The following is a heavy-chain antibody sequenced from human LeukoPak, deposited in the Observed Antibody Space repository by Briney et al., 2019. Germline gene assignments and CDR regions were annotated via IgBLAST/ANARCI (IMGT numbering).Heavy chain of an antibody. CDR1: GGSISSGGYY. V-gene: IGHV4-31*03. CDR3: ASTVWGYFDY. D-gene: IGHD3-16*01. J-gene: IGHJ4*02. CDR2: IYYSGST. Sequence: SQTLSLTCTVSGGSISSGGYYWSWIRQHPGKGLEWIGYIYYSGSTYYNPSLKSRVAISVDTSKNQFSLKLSSVTAADTAVYYCASTVWGYFDYWGQGTLVTVSS.